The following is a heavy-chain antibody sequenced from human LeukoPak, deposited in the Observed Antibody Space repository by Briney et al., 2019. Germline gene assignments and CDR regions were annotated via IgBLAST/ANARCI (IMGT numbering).Heavy chain of an antibody. CDR1: GFTFSRSA. V-gene: IGHV3-30*04. Sequence: GGTLRLSCAASGFTFSRSAMHWVRQAPGKGLEWVAIISYDGGNKYYADSVKGRFTISRDNSKNTLYLQMNSLRAEDTAVYFCVSLGYSSSSVRYWGQGTLVTVSS. CDR2: ISYDGGNK. D-gene: IGHD6-6*01. J-gene: IGHJ4*02. CDR3: VSLGYSSSSVRY.